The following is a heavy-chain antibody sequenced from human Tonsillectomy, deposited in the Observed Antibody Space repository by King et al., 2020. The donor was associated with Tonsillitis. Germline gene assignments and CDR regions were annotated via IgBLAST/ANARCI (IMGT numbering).Heavy chain of an antibody. D-gene: IGHD1-1*01. V-gene: IGHV5-51*01. CDR3: ARHPSQYNWNDRNAFDI. CDR2: IYLGDSDT. Sequence: DVQLVESGAEVKKPGESLKISCKGSGYSFTSYWIGWVRQMPGKGLEWMGIIYLGDSDTRYSPSFQGQVTISADKSISTAYLQWSSLKASDTAIYYCARHPSQYNWNDRNAFDIWGQGTMVTVSS. CDR1: GYSFTSYW. J-gene: IGHJ3*02.